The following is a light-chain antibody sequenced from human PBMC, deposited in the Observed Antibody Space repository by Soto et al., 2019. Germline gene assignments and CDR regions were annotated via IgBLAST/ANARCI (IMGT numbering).Light chain of an antibody. CDR2: GAS. CDR3: QQYRSSPPEFT. CDR1: QTISSNY. J-gene: IGKJ3*01. V-gene: IGKV3-20*01. Sequence: EIVLTQSPGTLSLSAGERATLSCRASQTISSNYLAWYQQKPGQAPRLLIFGASYRATGIPDRFSGSGSGTDFTLTISRLEPEDFAVYCCQQYRSSPPEFTFGPGTKVDIK.